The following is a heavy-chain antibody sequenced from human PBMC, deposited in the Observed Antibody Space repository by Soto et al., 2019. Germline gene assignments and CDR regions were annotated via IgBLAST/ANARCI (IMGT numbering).Heavy chain of an antibody. CDR2: IYYSGST. J-gene: IGHJ4*02. CDR1: GGSISSYY. Sequence: QVQLQESGPGLVKPSETLSLTCTVSGGSISSYYWNWIRQPPGKGLEWIGYIYYSGSTNYNPSLKSRVTISVDTSKNQFSLKVSSVTAADTAVYYCPSFYPRRYSSSWSFDYWGQGTLVTVSS. V-gene: IGHV4-59*01. D-gene: IGHD6-13*01. CDR3: PSFYPRRYSSSWSFDY.